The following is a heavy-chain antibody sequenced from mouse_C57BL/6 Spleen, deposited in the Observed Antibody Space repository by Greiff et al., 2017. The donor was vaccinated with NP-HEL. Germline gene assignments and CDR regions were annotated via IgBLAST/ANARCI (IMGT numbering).Heavy chain of an antibody. V-gene: IGHV5-17*01. CDR2: ISSGSSTI. Sequence: EVKLMESGGGLVKPGGSLKLSCAASGFTFSDYGMHWVRQAPEKGLEWVAYISSGSSTIYYADTVKGRFTISRDNAKNTLFLQMTSLRSEDTAMYYCARPYGKRGYAMDYWGQGTSVTVSS. CDR1: GFTFSDYG. D-gene: IGHD2-1*01. J-gene: IGHJ4*01. CDR3: ARPYGKRGYAMDY.